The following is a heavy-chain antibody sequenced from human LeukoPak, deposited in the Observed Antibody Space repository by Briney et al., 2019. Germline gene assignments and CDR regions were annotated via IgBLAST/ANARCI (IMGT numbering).Heavy chain of an antibody. J-gene: IGHJ4*02. CDR1: GFTFSSYE. CDR2: ISSSGSTI. CDR3: ARDSSVRGVMRY. V-gene: IGHV3-48*03. Sequence: PGGSLRLSCAASGFTFSSYEMNWVRQAPGKGLEWVSCISSSGSTIYYADSVKGRFTISRDNAKNSLYLQMNSLRAEDTAVYYCARDSSVRGVMRYWGQGTLVTVSS. D-gene: IGHD3-10*01.